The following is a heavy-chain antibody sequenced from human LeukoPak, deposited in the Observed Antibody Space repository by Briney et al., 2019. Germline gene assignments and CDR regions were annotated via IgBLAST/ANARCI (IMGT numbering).Heavy chain of an antibody. CDR3: AKGGYYDSNANSSPGDY. CDR1: GGSISSSSYY. V-gene: IGHV3-23*01. D-gene: IGHD3-22*01. CDR2: ISGSGGTT. Sequence: ETLSLTCTVSGGSISSSSYYWGWVRQAPGKGLEWVSAISGSGGTTYYADSVKGRFTISRDNSKNTLYLQMNSLRAEDTAVYYCAKGGYYDSNANSSPGDYWGQGTLVTVSS. J-gene: IGHJ4*02.